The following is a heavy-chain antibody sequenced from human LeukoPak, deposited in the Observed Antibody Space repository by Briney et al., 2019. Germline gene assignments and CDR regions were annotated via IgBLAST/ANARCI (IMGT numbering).Heavy chain of an antibody. CDR2: ISAYNGNT. Sequence: GASVKVSCKASGYTFTSYGISWVRQAPGQGLEWMGWISAYNGNTNYAQKLQGRVTMTTDTSTSTAYMELRSLRSDDTAVYYCARDLGHDSSGYYYEEGYAFDIWGQGTMVTVSS. CDR1: GYTFTSYG. J-gene: IGHJ3*02. D-gene: IGHD3-22*01. V-gene: IGHV1-18*01. CDR3: ARDLGHDSSGYYYEEGYAFDI.